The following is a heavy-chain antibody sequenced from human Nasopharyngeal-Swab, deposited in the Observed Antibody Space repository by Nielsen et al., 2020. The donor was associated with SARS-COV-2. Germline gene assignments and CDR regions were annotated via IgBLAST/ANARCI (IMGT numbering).Heavy chain of an antibody. D-gene: IGHD3-22*01. CDR1: GFTFSNYA. CDR2: ISSTGGNT. V-gene: IGHV3-64D*06. J-gene: IGHJ4*02. CDR3: VKDSSGYEFDS. Sequence: GESLKISCSASGFTFSNYAMHWVRQAPGKGLEYVSAISSTGGNTYYTDSVKGRFTISRDNSKNTLYLQMGSLRVKDTAVYYCVKDSSGYEFDSWGQGTLVTVSS.